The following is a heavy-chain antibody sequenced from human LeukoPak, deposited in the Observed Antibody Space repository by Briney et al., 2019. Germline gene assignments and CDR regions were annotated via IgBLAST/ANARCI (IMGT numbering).Heavy chain of an antibody. J-gene: IGHJ4*02. CDR2: INPNSGGT. D-gene: IGHD1-7*01. CDR3: ARGMYNWNYFPFDY. V-gene: IGHV1-2*02. Sequence: GASVKVSCKASGYTFTGYYMHWVRQAPGQGLEWMGWINPNSGGTNYAQKFQGRVTMTRDTSISTAYMELSRLRSDDTAVYYCARGMYNWNYFPFDYWGQGTLVTVSS. CDR1: GYTFTGYY.